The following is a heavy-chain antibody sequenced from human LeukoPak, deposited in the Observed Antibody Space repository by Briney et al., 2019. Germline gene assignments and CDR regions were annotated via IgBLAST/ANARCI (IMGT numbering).Heavy chain of an antibody. CDR1: GGSISSGDYY. Sequence: SETLSLTCTVSGGSISSGDYYWSWVRQPPRKGLEWIAYMYYSGSTYYNPSLKSRVTMSADTSKNQLSLKLSSVTAADTAVYYCARPYYYDSRIDPWGQGILVTVSS. CDR2: MYYSGST. CDR3: ARPYYYDSRIDP. J-gene: IGHJ5*02. D-gene: IGHD3-22*01. V-gene: IGHV4-30-4*01.